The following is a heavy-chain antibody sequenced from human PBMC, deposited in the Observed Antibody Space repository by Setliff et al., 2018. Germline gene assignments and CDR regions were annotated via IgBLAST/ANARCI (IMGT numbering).Heavy chain of an antibody. CDR2: ISAYNGNT. D-gene: IGHD6-6*01. V-gene: IGHV1-18*01. CDR1: GYTFTSYG. CDR3: VREGVHSRSSTDYRYYMDV. J-gene: IGHJ6*03. Sequence: GASVKVSCKASGYTFTSYGISWVRQAPGQGLEWMGWISAYNGNTNYAQKLQGRVTIITDESTSTAYMQLSSLGSEDTAVYYCVREGVHSRSSTDYRYYMDVWGKGTTVTVSS.